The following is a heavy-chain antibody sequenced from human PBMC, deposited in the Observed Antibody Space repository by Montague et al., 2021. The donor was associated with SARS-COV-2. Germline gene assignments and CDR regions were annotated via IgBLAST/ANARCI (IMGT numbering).Heavy chain of an antibody. Sequence: SETLSLTCTVSGGSISSSSYYWGWIRQPPGKGLEWIGSIYYSGSTYSTPSLRSRVTIAVDTSKNQFSLKLSSVTAADTAVYYCARREDSSGWFKPDAFDIWGQGTMVTVSS. D-gene: IGHD6-19*01. J-gene: IGHJ3*02. CDR3: ARREDSSGWFKPDAFDI. CDR2: IYYSGST. V-gene: IGHV4-39*01. CDR1: GGSISSSSYY.